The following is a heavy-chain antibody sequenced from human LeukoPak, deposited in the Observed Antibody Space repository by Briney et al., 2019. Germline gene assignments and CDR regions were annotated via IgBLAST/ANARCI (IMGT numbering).Heavy chain of an antibody. CDR1: GGSFSGYY. CDR2: IYTSGST. CDR3: ARDHRITIFGVVIPYGMDV. J-gene: IGHJ6*02. V-gene: IGHV4-4*07. Sequence: SETLSLTCAVYGGSFSGYYWSWIRQPAGKGLEWIGRIYTSGSTNYNPSLKSRVTMSVDTSKNQFSLKLSSVTAADTAVYYCARDHRITIFGVVIPYGMDVWGQGTTVTVSS. D-gene: IGHD3-3*01.